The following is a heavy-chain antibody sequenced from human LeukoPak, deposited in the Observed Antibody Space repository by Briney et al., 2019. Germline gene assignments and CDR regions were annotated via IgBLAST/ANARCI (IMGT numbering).Heavy chain of an antibody. Sequence: GGSLRLSCAASGFTFSSYGMHWVRQAPGKGLEWVAVIWYDGSNKYYADSVKGRFTISRDNSKNTLYLQMNSLRAEDTAVYYCARVKVGATQYAFDIRGQGTMVTVSS. V-gene: IGHV3-33*01. CDR2: IWYDGSNK. CDR3: ARVKVGATQYAFDI. CDR1: GFTFSSYG. J-gene: IGHJ3*02. D-gene: IGHD1-26*01.